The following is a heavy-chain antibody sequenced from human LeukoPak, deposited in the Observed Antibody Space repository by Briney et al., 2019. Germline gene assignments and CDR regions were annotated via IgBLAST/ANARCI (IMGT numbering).Heavy chain of an antibody. CDR3: ARDPNWEHAFDI. CDR2: IYTSGST. CDR1: GGSISSYY. Sequence: SETLSLTCTVSGGSISSYYWSWIRQPAGKGLEWIGCIYTSGSTNYNPSLKSRVTMSVDTSKNQFSLKLSSVTAADTAVYYCARDPNWEHAFDIWGQGTMVTVSS. J-gene: IGHJ3*02. D-gene: IGHD7-27*01. V-gene: IGHV4-4*07.